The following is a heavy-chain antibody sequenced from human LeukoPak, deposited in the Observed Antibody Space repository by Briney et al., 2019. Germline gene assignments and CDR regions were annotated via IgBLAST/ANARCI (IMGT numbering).Heavy chain of an antibody. J-gene: IGHJ4*02. CDR1: GYTFTSYG. CDR2: ISAYNGNT. CDR3: ARAHVLRYFDWLLQKEPFDY. Sequence: ASVKVSCKASGYTFTSYGISWVRQAPGQGLEWLGWISAYNGNTNYAQQLQGRVTMTTDTSTSTAYMELRSLRSDDTAVYYCARAHVLRYFDWLLQKEPFDYWGQGTLVTVSS. V-gene: IGHV1-18*01. D-gene: IGHD3-9*01.